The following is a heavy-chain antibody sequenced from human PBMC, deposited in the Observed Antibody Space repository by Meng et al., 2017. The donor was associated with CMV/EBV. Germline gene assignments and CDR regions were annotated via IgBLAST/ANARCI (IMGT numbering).Heavy chain of an antibody. J-gene: IGHJ6*02. CDR1: GFTFSSYW. V-gene: IGHV3-7*01. CDR2: IKQDGSGK. D-gene: IGHD2-2*01. CDR3: ARDCSSTSCWGIWYYGMDV. Sequence: GESLKISCAASGFTFSSYWMSWVRQAPGKGLEWVANIKQDGSGKYYVDSVKGRFTISRDNAKNSLYLQMNSLRAEDTAVYYCARDCSSTSCWGIWYYGMDVWGQGTTVTVSS.